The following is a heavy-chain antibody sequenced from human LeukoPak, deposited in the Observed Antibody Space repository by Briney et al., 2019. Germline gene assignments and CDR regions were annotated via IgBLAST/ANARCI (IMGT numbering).Heavy chain of an antibody. CDR3: ARDRGFSSSWYANFDD. D-gene: IGHD6-13*01. Sequence: ASVKVSCKASGYTFTGYYMHWVRQAPGQGLEWMGWINPKSGGTNYAQRFQGRVTMTRDTSISTVYMEMSRLRSDDTAVFYCARDRGFSSSWYANFDDWGQGTLVTVSS. J-gene: IGHJ4*02. CDR2: INPKSGGT. V-gene: IGHV1-2*02. CDR1: GYTFTGYY.